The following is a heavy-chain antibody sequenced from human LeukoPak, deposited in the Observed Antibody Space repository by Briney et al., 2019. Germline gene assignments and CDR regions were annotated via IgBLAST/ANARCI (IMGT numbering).Heavy chain of an antibody. V-gene: IGHV4-59*01. J-gene: IGHJ4*02. Sequence: SETLSLTCTVSGGSISSYYWSWIRQPPGKGLEWIGYIYYSGSTNYNPSLKSRVTISVDTSKNQFSLKLSSVTAADTAVYYCARGGAVVARAYWGQGTLVTVSS. CDR3: ARGGAVVARAY. CDR2: IYYSGST. D-gene: IGHD2-15*01. CDR1: GGSISSYY.